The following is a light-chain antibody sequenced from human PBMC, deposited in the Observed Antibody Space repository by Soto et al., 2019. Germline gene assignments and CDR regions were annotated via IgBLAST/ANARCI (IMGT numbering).Light chain of an antibody. CDR2: GAS. CDR3: QQYGSSPFT. V-gene: IGKV3-20*01. Sequence: EVVLTQSPGTLSLSPGEGATLSCRASQTISSFLAWYQQKRVQAPRLLIHGASNRATGIPDRFSGSGSGTDFTLTISRLEPEDFAVYYCQQYGSSPFTFGPGTKVDIK. J-gene: IGKJ3*01. CDR1: QTISSF.